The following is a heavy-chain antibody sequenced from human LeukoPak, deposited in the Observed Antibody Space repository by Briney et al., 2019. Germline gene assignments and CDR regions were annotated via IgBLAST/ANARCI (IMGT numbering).Heavy chain of an antibody. CDR3: ARHSGSYLFDYYYYYMDV. Sequence: PGGSLRLSCAASGFTFSSYEMNWVRQAPGKGLEWVSYISSSGSTIYYADSVKGRFTISRDNDKNSLDLQMNSLRAEDLAVYYCARHSGSYLFDYYYYYMDVWGKGTTATISS. V-gene: IGHV3-48*03. CDR1: GFTFSSYE. J-gene: IGHJ6*03. D-gene: IGHD1-26*01. CDR2: ISSSGSTI.